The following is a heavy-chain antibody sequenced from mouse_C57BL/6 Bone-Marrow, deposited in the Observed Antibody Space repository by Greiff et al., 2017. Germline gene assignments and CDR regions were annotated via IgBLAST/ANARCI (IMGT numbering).Heavy chain of an antibody. V-gene: IGHV5-9-1*02. D-gene: IGHD1-1*01. CDR1: GFTFSSYA. J-gene: IGHJ3*01. CDR3: TRDQNYYDSSPAWFAY. Sequence: EVQLVESGEGLVKPGGSLKLSCAASGFTFSSYAMSWVRQTPEKRLEWVAYISSGGDYIYYADTVKGRFTISRDNARNTLYLQMSSLKSEDTAMYYCTRDQNYYDSSPAWFAYWGPGTLVTVS. CDR2: ISSGGDYI.